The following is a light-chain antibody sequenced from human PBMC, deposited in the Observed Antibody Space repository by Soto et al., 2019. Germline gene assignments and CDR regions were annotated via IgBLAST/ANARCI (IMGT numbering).Light chain of an antibody. CDR3: QQSYSTPFT. CDR2: AAS. Sequence: DIQMTQSPSSLSASVGDRVTITCRASQSISSYLNWYQQKPGKAPKLLIYAASSLQSGVPSRFSGSGSGTDFTLTISSLQPEDFATYYCQQSYSTPFTFGPVTKVYIK. CDR1: QSISSY. V-gene: IGKV1-39*01. J-gene: IGKJ3*01.